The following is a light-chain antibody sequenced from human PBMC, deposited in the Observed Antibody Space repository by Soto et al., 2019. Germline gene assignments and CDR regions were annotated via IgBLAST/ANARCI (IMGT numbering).Light chain of an antibody. CDR1: SSDVGGYNY. CDR2: DVS. CDR3: CSYTTSNTRQIV. J-gene: IGLJ1*01. Sequence: QSVLTQPASESGSPGQSITISCTGTSSDVGGYNYVSWYQQHPGKAPKFMIYDVSNRPSGVSNRFSGSKSGNTASLTISGLHAEDEADYYCCSYTTSNTRQIVFGTGTKLTVL. V-gene: IGLV2-14*01.